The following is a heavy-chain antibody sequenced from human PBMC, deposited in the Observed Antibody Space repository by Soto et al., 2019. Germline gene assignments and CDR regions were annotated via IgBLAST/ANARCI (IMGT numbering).Heavy chain of an antibody. D-gene: IGHD5-12*01. CDR2: ISSNGGST. CDR3: ARPRGYGGSYYFDC. V-gene: IGHV3-64*01. CDR1: GFTFSSYV. J-gene: IGHJ4*02. Sequence: PGGSLRLSCAASGFTFSSYVMHWVRQAPGKGLEYVSAISSNGGSTYYANSVKGRFTISRDNSKNTLYLQMGSLRAEDMAVYYCARPRGYGGSYYFDCWGQGALVTVSS.